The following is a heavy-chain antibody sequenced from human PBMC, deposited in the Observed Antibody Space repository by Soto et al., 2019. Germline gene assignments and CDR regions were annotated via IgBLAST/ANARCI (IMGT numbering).Heavy chain of an antibody. D-gene: IGHD3-3*02. CDR3: ATGGGWLHNSYIRGLYFDY. Sequence: LSLTCTVSGGSLSGSYCSWIRKSPGKSLEWIASISYTGSTTHNPSLKSRVTLSVDTSKNQFSLSLTSVTPADTAAYYCATGGGWLHNSYIRGLYFDYWGQGVLVTV. CDR1: GGSLSGSY. CDR2: ISYTGST. J-gene: IGHJ4*02. V-gene: IGHV4-59*01.